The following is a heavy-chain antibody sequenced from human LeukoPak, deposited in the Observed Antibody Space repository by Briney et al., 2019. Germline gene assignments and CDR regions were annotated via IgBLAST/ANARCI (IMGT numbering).Heavy chain of an antibody. D-gene: IGHD3-10*01. V-gene: IGHV5-51*01. CDR2: IYPGDSDT. J-gene: IGHJ6*03. CDR1: GYSFTSYW. CDR3: ARLRYYGSGSYYLYYYYMDV. Sequence: GKSLKISCKGSGYSFTSYWIGWVRQMPGKGLEWVGIIYPGDSDTRYSPSFQGQVTISADKSISTAYLQWSSLKASDTAMYYCARLRYYGSGSYYLYYYYMDVWGKGTTVTVSS.